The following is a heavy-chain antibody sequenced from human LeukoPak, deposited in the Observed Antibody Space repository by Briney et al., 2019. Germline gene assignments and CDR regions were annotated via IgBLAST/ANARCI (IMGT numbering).Heavy chain of an antibody. Sequence: ASVKVSCKASGYTFTSYGISWVRQAPGQGLEWMGWISAYNGITNYAQKLQGRVTMTTDTSTSTAYMELRSLRSDDTAVYYCAREAITIFGVVRTQTTYGPHRFDPWGQGTLVTVSS. CDR1: GYTFTSYG. J-gene: IGHJ5*02. D-gene: IGHD3-3*01. CDR3: AREAITIFGVVRTQTTYGPHRFDP. CDR2: ISAYNGIT. V-gene: IGHV1-18*01.